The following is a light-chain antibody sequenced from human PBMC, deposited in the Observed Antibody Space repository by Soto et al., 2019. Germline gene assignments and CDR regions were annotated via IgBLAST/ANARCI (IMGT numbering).Light chain of an antibody. CDR1: ESVSSVY. V-gene: IGKV3-20*01. CDR2: GAS. J-gene: IGKJ5*01. Sequence: EIVLTQSPGTLSLFPGERATLSCRASESVSSVYLAWYQHKPGQAPRLLIFGASSRATAIPDRFSGSWSGTDFTLTISRLEPEDFAVYYCQHYGGSFTFGQGTRLEIK. CDR3: QHYGGSFT.